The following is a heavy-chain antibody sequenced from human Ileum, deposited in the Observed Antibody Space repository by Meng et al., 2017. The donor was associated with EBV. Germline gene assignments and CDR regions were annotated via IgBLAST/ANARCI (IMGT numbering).Heavy chain of an antibody. V-gene: IGHV4-39*01. CDR3: ARPIAAAGWFDP. J-gene: IGHJ5*02. CDR1: GGPTNSSSSY. D-gene: IGHD6-13*01. Sequence: QLRLHAPGPVPVKPPETLSLTCTASGGPTNSSSSYWGCIRQPPGKGLEWIGSIYYSGRTYYNPSLKSRVTISVDTSKNQFSLKLSSVTAADTAVYYCARPIAAAGWFDPWGQGTLVTVSS. CDR2: IYYSGRT.